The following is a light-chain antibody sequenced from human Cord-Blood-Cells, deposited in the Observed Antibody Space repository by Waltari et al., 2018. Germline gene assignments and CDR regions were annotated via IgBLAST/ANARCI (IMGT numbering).Light chain of an antibody. CDR3: SSYTSSSTLV. V-gene: IGLV2-14*01. Sequence: QSALTQPASVSGSPGQSITISFTGTRSDVGGYNYVSWYQQHPGKAPKLMTYDVSNRPSGVSNRFSGSKSGNTASLTISGLQAEDEADYYCSSYTSSSTLVFGGGTKLTVL. CDR1: RSDVGGYNY. J-gene: IGLJ3*02. CDR2: DVS.